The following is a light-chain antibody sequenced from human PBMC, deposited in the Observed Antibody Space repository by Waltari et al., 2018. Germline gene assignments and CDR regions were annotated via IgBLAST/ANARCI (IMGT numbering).Light chain of an antibody. CDR1: SSDVGGYDY. CDR3: CSYAGSYTHVV. J-gene: IGLJ2*01. V-gene: IGLV2-11*01. Sequence: QSALTQPRSVSGSPGQSVTISCTGTSSDVGGYDYVSWYQHHPGKAPKLMICDVTKRPSGFPDRFSGSKSRNTASLTISGLQAEDEADYYCCSYAGSYTHVVFGGGTKLTVL. CDR2: DVT.